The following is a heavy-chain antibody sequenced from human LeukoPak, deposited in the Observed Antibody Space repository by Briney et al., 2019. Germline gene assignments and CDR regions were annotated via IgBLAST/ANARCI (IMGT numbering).Heavy chain of an antibody. V-gene: IGHV1-46*01. CDR3: ARDLWDGRDY. CDR1: GYTFTSYY. CDR2: INPSGGST. J-gene: IGHJ4*02. D-gene: IGHD2/OR15-2a*01. Sequence: ASVKVSCKASGYTFTSYYMHWVRQAPGQGLEWMGIINPSGGSTSYAQKFQGRVTMTRDMSPSTVYMELSSLRSEDTAVYYCARDLWDGRDYWGQGTLVTVSS.